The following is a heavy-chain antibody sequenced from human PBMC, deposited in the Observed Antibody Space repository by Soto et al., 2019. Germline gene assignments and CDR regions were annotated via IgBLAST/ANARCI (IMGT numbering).Heavy chain of an antibody. V-gene: IGHV1-69*06. CDR1: GGTFSSYA. J-gene: IGHJ4*02. D-gene: IGHD6-19*01. CDR3: ARDAVARTLYFHY. CDR2: IIPIFGTA. Sequence: QVQLVQSGAEVTKPGSSVKVSCKASGGTFSSYAISWVRQAPGQGLEWMGGIIPIFGTANYAQKLQGRGTITTDKSTGRAYMELSSLRSEDTAVYYCARDAVARTLYFHYWGQGTLVTVAS.